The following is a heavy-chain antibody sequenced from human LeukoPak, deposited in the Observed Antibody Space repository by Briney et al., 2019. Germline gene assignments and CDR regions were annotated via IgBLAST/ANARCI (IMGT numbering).Heavy chain of an antibody. Sequence: GGSLRLSCAASGFTFDDYTMHWVRQAPGKGLEWVSLISWDGGSTYYADSVKGRFTISRDNSKNTLYLQMNSLRAEDTAVYYCARDVKQWLVLWSLDYWGQGTLVTVSS. CDR3: ARDVKQWLVLWSLDY. D-gene: IGHD6-19*01. V-gene: IGHV3-43*01. CDR1: GFTFDDYT. J-gene: IGHJ4*02. CDR2: ISWDGGST.